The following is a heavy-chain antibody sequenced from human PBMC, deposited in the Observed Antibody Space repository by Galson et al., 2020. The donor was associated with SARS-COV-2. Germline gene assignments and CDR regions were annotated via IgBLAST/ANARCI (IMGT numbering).Heavy chain of an antibody. CDR3: AKDIYRGGLRYYYYGMDV. D-gene: IGHD2-21*01. CDR1: GFTFSSYG. Sequence: GGSLRLSCAASGFTFSSYGMHWVRQAPGKGLEWVAVISYDGSNKYYADSVKGRFTISRDNSKNTLYLQMNSLRAEDTAVYYCAKDIYRGGLRYYYYGMDVWGQGTTVTVSS. V-gene: IGHV3-30*18. J-gene: IGHJ6*02. CDR2: ISYDGSNK.